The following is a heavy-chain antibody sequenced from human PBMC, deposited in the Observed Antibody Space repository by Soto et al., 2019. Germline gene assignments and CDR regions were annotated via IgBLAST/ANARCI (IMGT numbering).Heavy chain of an antibody. V-gene: IGHV3-23*01. CDR3: AEIIRGYGSWGSFGS. J-gene: IGHJ5*01. D-gene: IGHD3-10*01. CDR2: ISASGDST. CDR1: GFTFSTYA. Sequence: EVQLLESGGGLVQPGVSLRLSCAASGFTFSTYAMTWVRQAPGKGLEWVSAISASGDSTYYADSVKGRFTISRDNSNNALYLQLNSLRPEDTAVYYCAEIIRGYGSWGSFGSWGQGTLVTVSS.